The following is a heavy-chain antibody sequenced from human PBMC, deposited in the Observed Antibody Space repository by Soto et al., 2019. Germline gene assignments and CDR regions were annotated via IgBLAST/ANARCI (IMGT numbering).Heavy chain of an antibody. CDR1: GFTFTNYA. CDR3: SKVVNGNYFDY. Sequence: EVQLLESGGGLVQPGGSLRLSCAASGFTFTNYAMRWVRQAPGQGLEWVSGISASATSTYYADSVKGRFTISRDNSKNTLYLQMNSLRAEDTAVYYCSKVVNGNYFDYWGQGTLVTVSS. D-gene: IGHD1-1*01. J-gene: IGHJ4*02. CDR2: ISASATST. V-gene: IGHV3-23*01.